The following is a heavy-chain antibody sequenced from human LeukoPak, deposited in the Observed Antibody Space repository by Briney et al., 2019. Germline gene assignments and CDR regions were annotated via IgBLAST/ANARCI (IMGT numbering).Heavy chain of an antibody. CDR3: ARDCSSTSCYVDVDY. CDR2: VGNDEKTK. CDR1: GFTFTGHS. J-gene: IGHJ4*02. D-gene: IGHD2-2*01. Sequence: PGGSLRLSCVASGFTFTGHSMHWVRQAPGKGLEWVAVVGNDEKTKFYADSLKGRFTVSRDNSKNTVYLQMNSLRDEDTAVYYCARDCSSTSCYVDVDYWGQGTLVTVSS. V-gene: IGHV3-30*04.